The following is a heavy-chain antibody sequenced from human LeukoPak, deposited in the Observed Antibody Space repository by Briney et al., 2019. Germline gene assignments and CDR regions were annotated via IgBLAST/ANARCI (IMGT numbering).Heavy chain of an antibody. CDR3: ARRVPYSSSSVYFEF. V-gene: IGHV3-23*01. CDR2: ISDTGRST. J-gene: IGHJ4*02. D-gene: IGHD6-6*01. CDR1: GFTFSTYG. Sequence: GGSLRLSCVASGFTFSTYGMNWVRQAPGKGLEWVSSISDTGRSTYYADSVKGRFTISRDNSTDTLYLQMNSLRAEDTAVYYCARRVPYSSSSVYFEFWGLGTLVTVSS.